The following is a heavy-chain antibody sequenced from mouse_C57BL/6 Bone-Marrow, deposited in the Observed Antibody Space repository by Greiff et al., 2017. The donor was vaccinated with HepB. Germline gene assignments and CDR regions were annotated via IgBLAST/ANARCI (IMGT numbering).Heavy chain of an antibody. CDR3: ARLGHYYGSSYCDY. Sequence: VKLQQPGAELVRPGSSVKLSCKASGYTFTSYWMHWVKQRPIQGLEWIGNIDPSDSETHYNQKFKDKATLTVDKSSSTAYMQLSSLTSEDSAVYYCARLGHYYGSSYCDYWGQGTTLTVSS. V-gene: IGHV1-52*01. CDR2: IDPSDSET. CDR1: GYTFTSYW. J-gene: IGHJ2*01. D-gene: IGHD1-1*01.